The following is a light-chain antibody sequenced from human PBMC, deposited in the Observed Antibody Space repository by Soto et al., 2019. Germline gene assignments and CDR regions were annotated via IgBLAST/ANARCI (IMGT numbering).Light chain of an antibody. CDR3: QQYNTYQGT. CDR1: QNIDKW. J-gene: IGKJ1*01. CDR2: DAS. V-gene: IGKV1-5*01. Sequence: DLQMTQSPSTLSATLGDRISLTCRASQNIDKWLAWYQQKPQKAPKLLIFDASTLESGVPSRFSGSGSGTEFTLTISSLQPDDFATYYCQQYNTYQGTFGPGTKVDI.